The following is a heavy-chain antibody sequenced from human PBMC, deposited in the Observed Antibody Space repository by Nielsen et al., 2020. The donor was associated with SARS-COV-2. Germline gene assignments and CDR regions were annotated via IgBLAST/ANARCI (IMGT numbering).Heavy chain of an antibody. D-gene: IGHD3-3*01. CDR3: ARDSDYDFWSGYRDAFDI. V-gene: IGHV3-48*03. CDR1: GFPFSSYE. J-gene: IGHJ3*02. Sequence: GESLKISCAASGFPFSSYEMNWVRQAPGKALEWLSYIDGNGRNIFYADSVKGRFTISRDSAENSLYLQMNSLRDEDTAVYYCARDSDYDFWSGYRDAFDIWGQGTMVTVSS. CDR2: IDGNGRNI.